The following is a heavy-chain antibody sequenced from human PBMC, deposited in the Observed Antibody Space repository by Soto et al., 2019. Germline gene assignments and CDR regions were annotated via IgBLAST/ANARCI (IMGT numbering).Heavy chain of an antibody. J-gene: IGHJ4*02. CDR3: ARGPSSLTRFDY. CDR2: ITYDGSNK. V-gene: IGHV3-7*01. D-gene: IGHD2-2*01. Sequence: PGGALRLSCAASGFTFSSYWMSWVRQAPGKGLEWVATITYDGSNKYYVDSVKGRFTISRDNSKNTLYLQMNSLRAEDTAVYYCARGPSSLTRFDYWGQGTLVTVSS. CDR1: GFTFSSYW.